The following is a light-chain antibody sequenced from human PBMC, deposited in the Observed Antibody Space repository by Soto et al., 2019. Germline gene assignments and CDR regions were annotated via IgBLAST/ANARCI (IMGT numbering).Light chain of an antibody. CDR2: GAS. Sequence: IVMTQSPATLSVSPGGRATLSCRASQSISDTLAWYQQKPGQAPRLLIHGASTRATGFPARFSGSGSGTDFTLTISSLQSEDFAVYYCQQYNNWPPITFGQGTRLEIK. V-gene: IGKV3-15*01. CDR1: QSISDT. J-gene: IGKJ5*01. CDR3: QQYNNWPPIT.